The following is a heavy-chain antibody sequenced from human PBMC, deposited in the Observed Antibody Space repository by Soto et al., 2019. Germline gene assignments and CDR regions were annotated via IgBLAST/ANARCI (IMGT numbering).Heavy chain of an antibody. CDR3: ARESGDWPLNWFDP. CDR1: GFTFSSYG. Sequence: GGSLRLSCAASGFTFSSYGMHWVRQAPGKGLEWVAVISYDGSNKYYADSVKGRFTISRDNSKNTLYLQMNSLRAEDTAVYYCARESGDWPLNWFDPWGLGTLVTVSS. J-gene: IGHJ5*02. D-gene: IGHD2-21*02. CDR2: ISYDGSNK. V-gene: IGHV3-30*03.